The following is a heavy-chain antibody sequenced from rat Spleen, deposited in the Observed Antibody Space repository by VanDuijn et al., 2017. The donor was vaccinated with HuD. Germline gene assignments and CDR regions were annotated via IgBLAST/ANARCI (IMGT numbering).Heavy chain of an antibody. Sequence: EVKLVESGGGLVQPGRSLKLSCAASGFTFSNYDMAWVRQAPTKGLEWVASISPSGGSIHYRDSMKGRFTVSRDNAKSTLYLHMDSLRSDDTATYYCTRGYYFDYWGQGVMVTVSS. V-gene: IGHV5-27*01. CDR3: TRGYYFDY. CDR2: ISPSGGSI. CDR1: GFTFSNYD. J-gene: IGHJ2*01.